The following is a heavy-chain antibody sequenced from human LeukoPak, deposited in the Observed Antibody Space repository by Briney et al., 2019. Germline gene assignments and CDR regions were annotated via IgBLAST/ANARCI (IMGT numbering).Heavy chain of an antibody. CDR2: ISRSSSTI. Sequence: GGSLRLSCAASGFTFSSYSMNWVRQAPGKGLEWVSYISRSSSTIYYADSVKGRFTISRDNAKNSLYLQMNSLRAEDTAVYYCARDDGVDVWGQGTTVTVSS. V-gene: IGHV3-48*04. CDR1: GFTFSSYS. J-gene: IGHJ6*02. CDR3: ARDDGVDV.